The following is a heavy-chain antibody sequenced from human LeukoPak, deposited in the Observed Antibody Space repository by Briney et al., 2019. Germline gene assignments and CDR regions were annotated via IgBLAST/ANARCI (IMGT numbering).Heavy chain of an antibody. CDR1: GFTFNSYA. Sequence: PGGSLRLSCAASGFTFNSYAMSWVRQAPGKGLEWVSAISGSGGSTYYADSVKGRFTISRDSSKNTLYLQMNSLTAEDTAVYYCAGYNCSSTTCYTGGFDYWGQGTLVTVSS. J-gene: IGHJ4*02. CDR2: ISGSGGST. D-gene: IGHD2-2*02. V-gene: IGHV3-23*01. CDR3: AGYNCSSTTCYTGGFDY.